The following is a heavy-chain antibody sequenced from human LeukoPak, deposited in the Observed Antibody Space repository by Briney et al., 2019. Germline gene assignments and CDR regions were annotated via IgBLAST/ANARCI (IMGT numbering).Heavy chain of an antibody. Sequence: GASVKVSCKASGYTFTSYYMHWVRQAPGQGLEWMGLINPTGGSTGYAQKFQGRVTMTTDTSTSTAYMELRSLRSDDTAVYYCARNKGRSTYYYDTSSPGGYWGQGTLVTVSS. V-gene: IGHV1-46*01. J-gene: IGHJ4*02. CDR2: INPTGGST. CDR3: ARNKGRSTYYYDTSSPGGY. CDR1: GYTFTSYY. D-gene: IGHD3-22*01.